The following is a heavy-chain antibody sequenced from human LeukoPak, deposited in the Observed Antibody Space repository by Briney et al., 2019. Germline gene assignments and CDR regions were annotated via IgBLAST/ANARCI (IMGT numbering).Heavy chain of an antibody. D-gene: IGHD5-24*01. CDR1: VGSISSSNW. CDR2: IYHSGST. J-gene: IGHJ4*02. V-gene: IGHV4-4*02. Sequence: SGTLSLTCAVCVGSISSSNWGSWVRQPPGKGLEGVGEIYHSGSTKYNRALKSRVTLPVDTSKNQFSLKLSSVTAADTAVYYCARGARAGYNLEPFDYWGQGTLVTVSS. CDR3: ARGARAGYNLEPFDY.